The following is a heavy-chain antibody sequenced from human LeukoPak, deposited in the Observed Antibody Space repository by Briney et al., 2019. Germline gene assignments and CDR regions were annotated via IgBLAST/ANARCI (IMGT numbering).Heavy chain of an antibody. Sequence: PSETLSLTCAVYGGSFSGYYWSWIRQPPGKGLVWIGRLYTSGSTNYNPSLKSRITISVDTSKNQFSLKLSSVTAADTAVYYCAREINWNYVYFDYWGQGTLVTVSS. D-gene: IGHD1-7*01. V-gene: IGHV4-4*08. J-gene: IGHJ4*02. CDR1: GGSFSGYY. CDR2: LYTSGST. CDR3: AREINWNYVYFDY.